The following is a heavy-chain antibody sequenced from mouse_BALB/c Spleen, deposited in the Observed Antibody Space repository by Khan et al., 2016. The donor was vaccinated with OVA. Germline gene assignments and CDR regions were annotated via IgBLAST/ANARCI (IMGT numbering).Heavy chain of an antibody. CDR3: ARLLSTLGY. Sequence: QIQLVQSGPELKKPGETVKISCKASGYIFTNYGINWVKQAPGEGLKWMGWINTNSGDPTYAEEFKGRFAISLETSASTAYLQLNNLKNEDTVRDYCARLLSTLGYRGQGTSVTVSS. CDR1: GYIFTNYG. CDR2: INTNSGDP. V-gene: IGHV9-3*02. J-gene: IGHJ4*01.